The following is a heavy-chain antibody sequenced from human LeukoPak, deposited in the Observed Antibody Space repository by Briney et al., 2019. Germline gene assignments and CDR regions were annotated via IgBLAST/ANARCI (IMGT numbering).Heavy chain of an antibody. CDR2: IYYSGST. D-gene: IGHD3-10*01. Sequence: SETLSLTCTVSGYSISSGYYWGWIRQPPGKGLEWIGYIYYSGSTNYNPSLKSRVTISVDTSKNQFSLKLSSVTAADTAVYYCAREIRSQSPFYFDYWGQGTLVTVSS. J-gene: IGHJ4*02. CDR1: GYSISSGYY. CDR3: AREIRSQSPFYFDY. V-gene: IGHV4-38-2*02.